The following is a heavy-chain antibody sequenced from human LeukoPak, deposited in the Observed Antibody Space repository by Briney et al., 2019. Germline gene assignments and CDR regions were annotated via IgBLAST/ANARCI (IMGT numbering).Heavy chain of an antibody. Sequence: SVKVSCKASGYTFTSYAMHWVRQAPGQGLEWMGGIIPIFGTANYAQKFQGRVTITADESTSTAYMELSSLRSEDTAVYYCARHRGKTNHFDYWGQGTLVTVSS. J-gene: IGHJ4*02. D-gene: IGHD1-14*01. CDR2: IIPIFGTA. CDR3: ARHRGKTNHFDY. CDR1: GYTFTSYA. V-gene: IGHV1-69*13.